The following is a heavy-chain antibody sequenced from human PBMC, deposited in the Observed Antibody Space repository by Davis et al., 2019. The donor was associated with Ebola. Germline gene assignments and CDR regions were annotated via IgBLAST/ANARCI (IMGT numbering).Heavy chain of an antibody. J-gene: IGHJ5*02. CDR2: ISHDGNSR. V-gene: IGHV3-30*03. CDR3: ARDYGGSGWYNWFDP. CDR1: GFALNTYG. D-gene: IGHD6-19*01. Sequence: GESLKISCAASGFALNTYGMHWVRQAPGKGLEWVTMISHDGNSRYYIDSVKGRFTISRDNSKNTLYLEMNSLESDDTAVYFCARDYGGSGWYNWFDPWGQGTLVTVSS.